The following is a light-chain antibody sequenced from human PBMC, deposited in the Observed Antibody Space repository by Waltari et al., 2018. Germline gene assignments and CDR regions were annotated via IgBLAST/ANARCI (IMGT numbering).Light chain of an antibody. CDR1: QSISSY. J-gene: IGKJ4*01. CDR2: AGS. CDR3: QQSYSTPPLT. V-gene: IGKV1-39*01. Sequence: DIQMTQSPSSLSASVGDRVTITCRASQSISSYLNWYQQKPGKAPKLLIYAGSSLQSGVPSRVSGSGSGTDFTLTISSLQPEDFATYYCQQSYSTPPLTFGGGTKVEIK.